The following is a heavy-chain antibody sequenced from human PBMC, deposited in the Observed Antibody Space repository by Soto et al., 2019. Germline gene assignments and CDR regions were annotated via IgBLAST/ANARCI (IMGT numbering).Heavy chain of an antibody. CDR1: GGTFSSYA. CDR3: ARAPDSCYSSSTSCYKGAKGWFDP. J-gene: IGHJ5*02. V-gene: IGHV1-69*01. D-gene: IGHD2-2*02. Sequence: QVQLVQSGAEVKKPGSSVKVSCKASGGTFSSYAISWVRQAPGQGLEWMGGIIPIFGTANYAQKFQGRVTITADESTSTAYMELSSLRSEDTAVYYCARAPDSCYSSSTSCYKGAKGWFDPWGQGTLVTVSS. CDR2: IIPIFGTA.